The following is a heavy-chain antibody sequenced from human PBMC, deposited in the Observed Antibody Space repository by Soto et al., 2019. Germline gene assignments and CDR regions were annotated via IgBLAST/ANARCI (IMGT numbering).Heavy chain of an antibody. Sequence: QVQLVQSGAEVKKPGSSVKVSCKDSGGTFSTYSMFWVRQAPGQGLEWMGRIIPMLGIRNHAQRFQDRVTITADKSMATDHMELCSLRSEDTALYYCTIGTWSGEVFDIWGQGTMVTVSS. CDR2: IIPMLGIR. CDR1: GGTFSTYS. D-gene: IGHD2-21*01. V-gene: IGHV1-69*02. CDR3: TIGTWSGEVFDI. J-gene: IGHJ3*02.